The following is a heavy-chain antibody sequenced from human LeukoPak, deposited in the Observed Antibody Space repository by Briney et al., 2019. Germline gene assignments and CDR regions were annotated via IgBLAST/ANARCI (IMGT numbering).Heavy chain of an antibody. CDR1: GYSFTSYW. D-gene: IGHD3-10*01. CDR2: IYPGDSDT. J-gene: IGHJ6*02. Sequence: GESLKISCKGSGYSFTSYWIGWVRQMPGKGLEWMGIIYPGDSDTRYSPSFQGQVTISADKSISTAYLQWSSLKASDTAMYYCARGKYYYGSGSYYKIYYYYGMDVWGQGTTVTVSS. CDR3: ARGKYYYGSGSYYKIYYYYGMDV. V-gene: IGHV5-51*01.